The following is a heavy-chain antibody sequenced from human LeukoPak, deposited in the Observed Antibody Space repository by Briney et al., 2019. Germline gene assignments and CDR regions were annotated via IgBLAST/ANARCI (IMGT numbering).Heavy chain of an antibody. D-gene: IGHD2-15*01. J-gene: IGHJ4*02. CDR1: GFIFSGSW. CDR3: TTDTWYSAGH. V-gene: IGHV3-7*03. Sequence: GSLRLSCTASGFIFSGSWMAWIRQAPGKGLEWVAIIKKDGSEKYYVDSMKGRSTISRDNAKNSLFLQMNSLRAEDTAIYYCTTDTWYSAGHWGQGTLVTVSS. CDR2: IKKDGSEK.